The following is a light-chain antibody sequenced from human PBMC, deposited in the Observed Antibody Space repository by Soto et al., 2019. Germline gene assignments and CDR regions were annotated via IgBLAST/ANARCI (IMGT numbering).Light chain of an antibody. CDR2: DAV. CDR1: QSVTGTN. J-gene: IGKJ2*01. CDR3: HQYGSSLGT. V-gene: IGKV3-20*01. Sequence: EIVWTQSPGTLSLSPGEGATLSCRASQSVTGTNLAWYKQRAGQAPRLLIYDAVRRATGIPDRFSGSGSGTEFTLTISRLEPEYFEVYYCHQYGSSLGTFGQGTKVDIK.